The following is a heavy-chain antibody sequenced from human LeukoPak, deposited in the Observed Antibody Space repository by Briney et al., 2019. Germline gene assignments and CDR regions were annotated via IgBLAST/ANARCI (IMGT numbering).Heavy chain of an antibody. V-gene: IGHV1-18*01. CDR2: IIAYNGNT. CDR3: ARDEYYDFWSGYYNGLYYFDY. Sequence: ASVKASCKASGYTFTSYGISWVRQAPGQGLEWMGWIIAYNGNTNYAQKLQGRVTMTTDTSTSTAYMELRSLRSDDTAVYYCARDEYYDFWSGYYNGLYYFDYWGQGTLVTVSS. D-gene: IGHD3-3*01. J-gene: IGHJ4*02. CDR1: GYTFTSYG.